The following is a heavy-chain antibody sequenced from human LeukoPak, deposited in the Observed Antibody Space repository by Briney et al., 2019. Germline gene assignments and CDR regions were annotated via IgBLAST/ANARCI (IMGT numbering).Heavy chain of an antibody. Sequence: SVKVSCKASGGTFSSYAISWVRQAPGQGLEWMGGIIPIFGTANYAQKFQGRVTITADESTSTAYVELSSLRSEDTAVYYCARDRDYGDLFADAFDIWGQGTMVTVSS. CDR1: GGTFSSYA. V-gene: IGHV1-69*13. CDR3: ARDRDYGDLFADAFDI. D-gene: IGHD4-17*01. J-gene: IGHJ3*02. CDR2: IIPIFGTA.